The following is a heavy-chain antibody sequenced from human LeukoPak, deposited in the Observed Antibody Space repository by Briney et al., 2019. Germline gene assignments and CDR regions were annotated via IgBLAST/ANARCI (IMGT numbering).Heavy chain of an antibody. CDR3: ARRPLYSGFDY. D-gene: IGHD4-11*01. Sequence: PSETLSLTCTVSGGSISSYYWSWIRQPPGKGLEWIGYIYYSGSTNYNPSPKSRVTISVDTSKNQFSLKLSSVTAADTAVYYCARRPLYSGFDYWGQGTLVTVSS. CDR2: IYYSGST. V-gene: IGHV4-59*08. CDR1: GGSISSYY. J-gene: IGHJ4*02.